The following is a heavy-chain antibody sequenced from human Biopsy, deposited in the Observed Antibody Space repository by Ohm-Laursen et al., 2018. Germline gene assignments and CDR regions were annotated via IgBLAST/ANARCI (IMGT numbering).Heavy chain of an antibody. CDR3: AKDFGWRNFDY. CDR1: GFTFSRYP. Sequence: SLGLSCAASGFTFSRYPMTWVRQAPRKGLAWVSAIRGGGDDTSYADSVKGRFTISRDNSKNTLYLQMNSLRAEDTAVYYCAKDFGWRNFDYWGQGTLVFVSS. J-gene: IGHJ4*02. V-gene: IGHV3-23*01. D-gene: IGHD6-19*01. CDR2: IRGGGDDT.